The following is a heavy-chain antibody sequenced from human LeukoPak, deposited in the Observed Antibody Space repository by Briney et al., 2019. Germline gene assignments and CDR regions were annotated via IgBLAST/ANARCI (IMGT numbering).Heavy chain of an antibody. V-gene: IGHV4-38-2*01. J-gene: IGHJ6*03. CDR2: LYHSDSI. CDR3: ARQHDSYHYYYVDV. CDR1: GCSISSGYY. D-gene: IGHD6-13*01. Sequence: PSETLSLTCAVSGCSISSGYYWIWIRQPPGKGLEWIGSLYHSDSIYYNPSLESRVTMPVDTSKNQFSLKLSFVTAADTAVYYCARQHDSYHYYYVDVWGTGTTVTVSS.